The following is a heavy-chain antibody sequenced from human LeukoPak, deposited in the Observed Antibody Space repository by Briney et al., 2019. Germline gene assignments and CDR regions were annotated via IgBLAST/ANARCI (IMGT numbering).Heavy chain of an antibody. J-gene: IGHJ5*02. CDR3: ASGYCSGSSCYVGWIDP. D-gene: IGHD2-2*03. Sequence: GASVKVSCKASGYTFTDYYIHWVRQAPGQGLEWMGWINRNNGGTKYAQKFQGRVTMTRDTSISTAYMELSRLGSDDTAVYYCASGYCSGSSCYVGWIDPWGQGTLVTVSS. V-gene: IGHV1-2*02. CDR2: INRNNGGT. CDR1: GYTFTDYY.